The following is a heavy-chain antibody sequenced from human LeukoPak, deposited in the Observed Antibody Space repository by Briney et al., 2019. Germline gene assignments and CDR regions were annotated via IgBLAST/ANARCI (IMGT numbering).Heavy chain of an antibody. J-gene: IGHJ6*03. CDR1: GGSISSGSYY. CDR2: IYTSGST. CDR3: ARVIRGSSPVDYYYYMDV. V-gene: IGHV4-61*02. D-gene: IGHD3-10*01. Sequence: SQTLSLTCTVSGGSISSGSYYWSWIRQPAGKGLEWIGRIYTSGSTNYNPSLKSRVTISVDTSKSQFSLKLSSVTAADTAVYYCARVIRGSSPVDYYYYMDVWGKGTTVTVSS.